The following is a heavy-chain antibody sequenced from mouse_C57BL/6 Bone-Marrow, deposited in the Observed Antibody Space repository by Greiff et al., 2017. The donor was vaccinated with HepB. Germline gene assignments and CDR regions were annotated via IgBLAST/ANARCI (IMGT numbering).Heavy chain of an antibody. V-gene: IGHV1-50*01. CDR1: GYTFTSYW. D-gene: IGHD2-3*01. J-gene: IGHJ4*01. CDR3: ARDDGYYVESMDY. Sequence: QVQLKQPGAELVKPGASVKLSCKASGYTFTSYWMQWVKQRPGQGLEWIGELDPSDSYTNYNQKFKGKATLTVDTSSSTAYMQLSRLTSEDSAVYYCARDDGYYVESMDYWGQGTSVTVSS. CDR2: LDPSDSYT.